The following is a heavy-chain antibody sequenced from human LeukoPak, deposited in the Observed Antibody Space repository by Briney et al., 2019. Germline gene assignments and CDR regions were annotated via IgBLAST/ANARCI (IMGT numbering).Heavy chain of an antibody. CDR2: INHSGST. CDR1: GGPFSGYY. Sequence: SETLSLTCAVYGGPFSGYYWSWIRQPPGKGLEWIREINHSGSTNYNPSLKSRVTISVDTSKNQFSLKLSSVTAADTAVYYCAGLKIFPGIAAAGDYYGMDVWGQGTTVTVSS. D-gene: IGHD6-13*01. V-gene: IGHV4-34*01. J-gene: IGHJ6*02. CDR3: AGLKIFPGIAAAGDYYGMDV.